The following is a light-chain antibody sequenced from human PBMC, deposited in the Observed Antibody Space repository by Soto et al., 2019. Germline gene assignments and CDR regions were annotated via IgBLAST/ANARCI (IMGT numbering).Light chain of an antibody. CDR3: QQSYSTLIT. CDR1: QSVSSY. J-gene: IGKJ4*01. CDR2: GAS. V-gene: IGKV3-11*01. Sequence: EIVLSQSPATLSLSPGERATLSCRASQSVSSYLAWYQQKPGQAPRLLIYGASTRATGIPARFSGSGSGTDFTLTISSLQPEDFATYYCQQSYSTLITFGGGTKVDI.